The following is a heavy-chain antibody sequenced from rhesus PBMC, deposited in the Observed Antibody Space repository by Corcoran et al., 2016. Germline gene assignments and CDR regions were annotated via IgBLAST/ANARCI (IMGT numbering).Heavy chain of an antibody. CDR1: GYSISRGYF. CDR3: ARDLGSSPYSSWAYPNDAFDF. V-gene: IGHV4S14*01. Sequence: QVQLQESGPGLVKPSATLSLTCAVSGYSISRGYFWGWLRPPPGTGPGGLGRIYGCGGSNYLNPSLKSRVTLSVDTSKNQFSLKLSSVTAADTAVYYCARDLGSSPYSSWAYPNDAFDFWGQGLRVTVSS. D-gene: IGHD6-13*01. CDR2: IYGCGGSN. J-gene: IGHJ3*01.